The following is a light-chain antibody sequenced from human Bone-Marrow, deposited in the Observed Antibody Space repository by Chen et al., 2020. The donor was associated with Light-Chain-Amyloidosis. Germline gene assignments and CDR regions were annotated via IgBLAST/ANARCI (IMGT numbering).Light chain of an antibody. CDR3: QSADSSGTYEVI. CDR2: RDT. CDR1: DLPTKY. V-gene: IGLV3-25*03. J-gene: IGLJ2*01. Sequence: SYELTQPPSVSVSPGQTARITCSGDDLPTKYAYWYQQKPGQAPVRVIQRDTERPSGIAERFSGASSGKTATLTISGVQAEDEADYHCQSADSSGTYEVIFGGGTKLTVL.